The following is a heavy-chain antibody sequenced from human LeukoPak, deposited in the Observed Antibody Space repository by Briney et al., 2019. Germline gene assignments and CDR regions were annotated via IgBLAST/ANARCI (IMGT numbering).Heavy chain of an antibody. V-gene: IGHV3-30-3*02. D-gene: IGHD6-13*01. CDR1: GFTFSSYA. Sequence: GGSLRLSCAASGFTFSSYAMHWVRQAPGKGLEWVAVISYDGSNKYYADSVKGRFTISRDNSKNTLYLKMNSLSAEDTAVYYCAKTRPLDSSSWSHGDYWGQGTLVTVSS. CDR3: AKTRPLDSSSWSHGDY. CDR2: ISYDGSNK. J-gene: IGHJ4*02.